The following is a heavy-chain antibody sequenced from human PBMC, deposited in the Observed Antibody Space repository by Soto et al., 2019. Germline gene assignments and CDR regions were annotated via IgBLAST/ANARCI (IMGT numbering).Heavy chain of an antibody. CDR3: ARDIGRSGWQGVEV. CDR1: CFSIINYY. J-gene: IGHJ6*04. Sequence: DTLSLTFTFSCFSIINYYCNLIRQPAGKGLEWIGRIYTSGSTNYSPSLKRRVTMSVDTSKNQLSLKLISVTAAETEVYYCARDIGRSGWQGVEVWGKGNTVNVSS. CDR2: IYTSGST. V-gene: IGHV4-4*07. D-gene: IGHD6-19*01.